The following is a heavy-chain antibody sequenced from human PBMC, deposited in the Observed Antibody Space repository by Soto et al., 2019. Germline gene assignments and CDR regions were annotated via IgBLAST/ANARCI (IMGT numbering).Heavy chain of an antibody. D-gene: IGHD6-13*01. J-gene: IGHJ5*02. V-gene: IGHV4-4*02. CDR2: VYRTGST. CDR3: ARGLKGYSSSWSRGDNWFDP. CDR1: GGSISTSNW. Sequence: PSETLSLTCAVSGGSISTSNWWSWVRQPPGKGLEWIGEVYRTGSTNYNPSLESRLTISVDKSKNQFSLKLTSVTAADTAVYYCARGLKGYSSSWSRGDNWFDPWGQGTLVTVSS.